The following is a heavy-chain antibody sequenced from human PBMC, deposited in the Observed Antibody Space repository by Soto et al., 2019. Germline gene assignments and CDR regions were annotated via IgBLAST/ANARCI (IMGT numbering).Heavy chain of an antibody. J-gene: IGHJ4*02. CDR3: ARQGGGSYYTY. Sequence: VASVKVSCKASGYTFTSYDINWVRQATGQGLEWMGWINPNSGGTNYAQKFQGWVTMTRDTSISTAYMELSRLRSDDTAVYYCARQGGGSYYTYWGQGTLVTVAS. CDR1: GYTFTSYD. CDR2: INPNSGGT. D-gene: IGHD1-26*01. V-gene: IGHV1-2*04.